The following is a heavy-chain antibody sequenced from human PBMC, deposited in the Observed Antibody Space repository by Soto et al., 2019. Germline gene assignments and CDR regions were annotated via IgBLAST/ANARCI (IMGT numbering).Heavy chain of an antibody. V-gene: IGHV3-23*01. CDR2: ISGSGGST. J-gene: IGHJ5*02. Sequence: GGSLRLSCAASGFTFSTYAMSWVRQAPGKGLEWVSAISGSGGSTYYADSVKGRFTTSRANSKNTLYLQMNSLRAADTAVYYCGKDPGYYMCGWDNWFDPWGQGTLVTVSS. CDR3: GKDPGYYMCGWDNWFDP. CDR1: GFTFSTYA. D-gene: IGHD3-9*01.